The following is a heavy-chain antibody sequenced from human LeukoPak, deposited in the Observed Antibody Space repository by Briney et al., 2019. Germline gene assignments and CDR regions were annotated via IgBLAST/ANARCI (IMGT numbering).Heavy chain of an antibody. D-gene: IGHD2-2*01. Sequence: QPGRSLRLSCAASGFTFSSYGMHWVRQAPGKGLEWVSAISGSGGSTYYADSVKGRFTISRDNSKNTLYLQMNSLRAEDTAVYYCAKNQPSPYQLLCALDYWGQGTLVTVSS. CDR2: ISGSGGST. V-gene: IGHV3-23*01. CDR1: GFTFSSYG. CDR3: AKNQPSPYQLLCALDY. J-gene: IGHJ4*02.